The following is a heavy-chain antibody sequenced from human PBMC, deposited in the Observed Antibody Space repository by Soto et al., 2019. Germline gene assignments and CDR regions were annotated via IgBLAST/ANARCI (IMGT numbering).Heavy chain of an antibody. D-gene: IGHD3-22*01. CDR2: IYPGDSDT. CDR3: ARLKYYDSSGLAHLDY. Sequence: GEPLKISCNGAGYSFTIYWSGWVRQMPGKGLEWMGIIYPGDSDTRYSPSFQGQVTISADKSISTAYLQWSSLEASDTAMYYCARLKYYDSSGLAHLDYWGQGTLVTVPS. V-gene: IGHV5-51*01. CDR1: GYSFTIYW. J-gene: IGHJ4*02.